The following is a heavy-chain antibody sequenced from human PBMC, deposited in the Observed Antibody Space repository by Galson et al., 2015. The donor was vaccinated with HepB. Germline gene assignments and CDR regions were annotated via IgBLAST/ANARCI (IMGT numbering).Heavy chain of an antibody. J-gene: IGHJ6*03. CDR1: GFAFSVYA. CDR2: ISSNSGSR. CDR3: ANGGQAYCGGSNCYAVVYYYKKMHG. D-gene: IGHD2-21*01. V-gene: IGHV3-23*01. Sequence: SLRLSCAASGFAFSVYAMTWVRQAPGKGLEWVSAISSNSGSRYLADSVKGRFTISRDNSKNTVYLQMRSLRAEDTAIYYCANGGQAYCGGSNCYAVVYYYKKMHGWGKGTTVTVTS.